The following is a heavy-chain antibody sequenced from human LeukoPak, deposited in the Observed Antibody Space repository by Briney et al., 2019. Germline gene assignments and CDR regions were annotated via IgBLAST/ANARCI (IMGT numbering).Heavy chain of an antibody. J-gene: IGHJ4*02. V-gene: IGHV3-30*04. Sequence: SGGSLRLSCAASGFTLRTYAMHWVRQAPGKGLEWVAVISYDGSNTYYADSVRGRFTISRDSSKNTLYLQMSSLRAEDTAVYYCARADFYGSGSHPPGGSDYWGQGTLVTVSS. CDR1: GFTLRTYA. CDR3: ARADFYGSGSHPPGGSDY. D-gene: IGHD3-10*01. CDR2: ISYDGSNT.